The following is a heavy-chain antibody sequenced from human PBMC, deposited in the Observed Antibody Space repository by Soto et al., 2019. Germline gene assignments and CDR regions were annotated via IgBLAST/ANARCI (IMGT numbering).Heavy chain of an antibody. CDR2: ISAYNGNT. J-gene: IGHJ5*02. CDR1: GYTFPNYG. Sequence: ASVKVSCKASGYTFPNYGISWVRQAPGQGLKWMGWISAYNGNTNYAQKLQGRVTMTTDTSTSTAYMELRSLRSDDTAVYYCARLLLWFWESHGNWFDPWGQGTLVTLSS. CDR3: ARLLLWFWESHGNWFDP. D-gene: IGHD3-10*01. V-gene: IGHV1-18*01.